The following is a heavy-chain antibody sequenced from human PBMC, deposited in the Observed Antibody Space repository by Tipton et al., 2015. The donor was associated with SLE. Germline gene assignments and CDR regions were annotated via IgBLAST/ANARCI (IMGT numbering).Heavy chain of an antibody. Sequence: QVQLVQSGAEVKKPGESLRISCRVSGYTFTSYWIGWVRQAPGQGLEWMGWISAYNGNTNYAQKLQGRVTMTTDTSTSTAYMELRSLRSDDTAVYYCACSGYYPRGYFDYWGQGTLVTVSS. D-gene: IGHD3-22*01. CDR2: ISAYNGNT. CDR3: ACSGYYPRGYFDY. CDR1: GYTFTSYW. J-gene: IGHJ4*02. V-gene: IGHV1-18*01.